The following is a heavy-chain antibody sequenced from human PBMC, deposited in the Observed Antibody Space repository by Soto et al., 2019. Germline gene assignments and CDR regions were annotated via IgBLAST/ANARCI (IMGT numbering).Heavy chain of an antibody. Sequence: EVQLLESGGGSVQPGGSLRLSCAASGFTFSSYAMTWVRQAPGKGLEGVSAISGRGAYTHYANSVKGRFTISRDKSKNPLYLKLNSLRAEDTAVYYCAQYGCSSTSCQCDYWGQGTRVTVSS. CDR3: AQYGCSSTSCQCDY. CDR2: ISGRGAYT. V-gene: IGHV3-23*01. D-gene: IGHD2-2*01. J-gene: IGHJ4*02. CDR1: GFTFSSYA.